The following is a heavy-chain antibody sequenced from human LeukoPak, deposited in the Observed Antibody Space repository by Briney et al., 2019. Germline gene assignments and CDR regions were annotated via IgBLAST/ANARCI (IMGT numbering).Heavy chain of an antibody. D-gene: IGHD3-9*01. Sequence: AASVKVSCKASGGTFSSYAISWVRQAPGQGLDWMGGIIPIFGTANYAQKFQGRVTITADRSTSTAYMELSSLRSEDTAVYYCARSPHDILTGYYISWFDPWGQGTLVTVSS. V-gene: IGHV1-69*06. CDR2: IIPIFGTA. CDR1: GGTFSSYA. CDR3: ARSPHDILTGYYISWFDP. J-gene: IGHJ5*02.